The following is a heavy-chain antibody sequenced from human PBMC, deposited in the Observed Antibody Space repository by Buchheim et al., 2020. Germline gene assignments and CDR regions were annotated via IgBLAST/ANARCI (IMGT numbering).Heavy chain of an antibody. CDR2: TYSGNT. V-gene: IGHV3-74*01. CDR1: GFTFSSYC. J-gene: IGHJ4*02. D-gene: IGHD5-12*01. Sequence: EVQLLESGGGLVQPGGSLRLSCVASGFTFSSYCMHWVRQAPGKGLEWVSRTYSGNTYYADSVKGRFTTSRDDARSTLHLQMSSVRSEDTAVYYCVRGGTGYGNFDDWGLGTL. CDR3: VRGGTGYGNFDD.